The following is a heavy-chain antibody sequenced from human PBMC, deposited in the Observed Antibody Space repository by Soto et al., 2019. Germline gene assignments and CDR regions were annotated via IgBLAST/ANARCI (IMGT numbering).Heavy chain of an antibody. Sequence: QVQLVQSEAEVRKPGASVKVSCKTSGYSFTSYGISWVRQAPGQGLEWMAWISPYTDKTDYAQKFQGKVTLTTDTSTSTIYMDLRSLTSDDTAVYYCARDYHLAPRHGYGIDVWGQGTTVIVSS. CDR1: GYSFTSYG. CDR3: ARDYHLAPRHGYGIDV. V-gene: IGHV1-18*01. J-gene: IGHJ6*02. D-gene: IGHD3-3*02. CDR2: ISPYTDKT.